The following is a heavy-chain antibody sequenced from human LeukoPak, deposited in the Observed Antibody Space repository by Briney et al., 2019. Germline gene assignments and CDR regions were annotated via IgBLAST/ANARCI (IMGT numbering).Heavy chain of an antibody. Sequence: GGSLRLSCAASGFTFSSDGMHWVRQAPGKGLEWVAVIWYDGSNKYYADSVKGRFTISRDNSKNTLYLQMNSLRAEDTAVYYCAREKQWLGVYNWFDPWGQGTLVTVSS. CDR1: GFTFSSDG. D-gene: IGHD6-19*01. CDR2: IWYDGSNK. J-gene: IGHJ5*02. V-gene: IGHV3-33*01. CDR3: AREKQWLGVYNWFDP.